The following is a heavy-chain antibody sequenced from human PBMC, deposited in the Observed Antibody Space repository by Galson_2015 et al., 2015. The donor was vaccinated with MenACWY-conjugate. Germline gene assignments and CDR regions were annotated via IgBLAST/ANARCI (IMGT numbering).Heavy chain of an antibody. CDR2: IYPGDSDT. Sequence: QSGAAVKKPGESLTISCKGSGYTFTSNWIGWVRQMPGKGLEWMGIIYPGDSDTRYTPSFQGHVTISADKSINTAYLQWGSLEASDTAMYYCARQGFGSSSLDYWGQGTLVTVSS. D-gene: IGHD6-6*01. J-gene: IGHJ4*02. V-gene: IGHV5-51*01. CDR1: GYTFTSNW. CDR3: ARQGFGSSSLDY.